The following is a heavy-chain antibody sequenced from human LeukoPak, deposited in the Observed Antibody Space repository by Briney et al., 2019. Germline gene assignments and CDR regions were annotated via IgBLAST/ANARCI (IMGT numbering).Heavy chain of an antibody. Sequence: SETLSLTCTVSGGSISSGGYYWSWIRQHPGKGLEWIGYIYYSGSTYYNPSLKSRVTISVDTSKNQFSLKLSSVTAADTAVYYCARGPGSWFDPWGQGTLVTVSS. J-gene: IGHJ5*02. V-gene: IGHV4-31*03. CDR2: IYYSGST. CDR3: ARGPGSWFDP. CDR1: GGSISSGGYY.